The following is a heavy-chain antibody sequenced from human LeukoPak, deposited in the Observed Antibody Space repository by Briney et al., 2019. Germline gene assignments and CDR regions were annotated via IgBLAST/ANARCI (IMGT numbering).Heavy chain of an antibody. Sequence: GGSLRLSCAASGFTFSNYWMHWVRHAPGKGLVWVSHINSDGSTTSYADSVKGRFTISRDNAKSTLYLQMNSLRAEDTAVYYCARDTPYGDDYFDYWGQGTLVTVSS. CDR2: INSDGSTT. CDR3: ARDTPYGDDYFDY. J-gene: IGHJ4*02. CDR1: GFTFSNYW. V-gene: IGHV3-74*01. D-gene: IGHD4-17*01.